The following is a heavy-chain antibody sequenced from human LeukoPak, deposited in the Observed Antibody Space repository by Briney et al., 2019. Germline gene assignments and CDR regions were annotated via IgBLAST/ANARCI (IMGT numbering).Heavy chain of an antibody. CDR1: GGSISSYY. V-gene: IGHV4-59*01. CDR2: IYYSGST. D-gene: IGHD6-13*01. J-gene: IGHJ4*02. CDR3: ARGVAAAGTMGLFDY. Sequence: SETLSLTCTVSGGSISSYYWSLIRQPPGKGLEWIGYIYYSGSTNYNPSLKSRVTISVDTSKNQFSLKLSSVTAADTAVYYCARGVAAAGTMGLFDYWGQGTLVTVSS.